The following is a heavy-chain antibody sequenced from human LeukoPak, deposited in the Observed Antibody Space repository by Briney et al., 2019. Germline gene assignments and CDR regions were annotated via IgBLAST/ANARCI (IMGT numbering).Heavy chain of an antibody. CDR1: GFTFSSYA. V-gene: IGHV3-30*04. CDR3: ARDREDDRLDY. J-gene: IGHJ4*02. Sequence: GGSLRLSCAASGFTFSSYAMHWVRQAPGKGLEWVAVISYDGSNKYYADSVKGRFTISRDNSKNTLYLQMNSLRAGDTAVYYRARDREDDRLDYWGQGTLVTVSS. CDR2: ISYDGSNK. D-gene: IGHD2-15*01.